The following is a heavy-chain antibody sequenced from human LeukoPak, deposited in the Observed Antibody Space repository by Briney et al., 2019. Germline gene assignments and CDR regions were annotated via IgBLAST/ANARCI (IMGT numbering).Heavy chain of an antibody. CDR2: INAGNGNT. V-gene: IGHV1-3*01. Sequence: ASVKVSCKASGYTFTSYAMHWVRQAPGQRLEWMGWINAGNGNTKYSQKFQGRVTITRDTSASTAYMELSSLRSEDTAVYYCARGRYYYDTPGGMDVWGKGTTATVSS. J-gene: IGHJ6*03. CDR3: ARGRYYYDTPGGMDV. D-gene: IGHD3-22*01. CDR1: GYTFTSYA.